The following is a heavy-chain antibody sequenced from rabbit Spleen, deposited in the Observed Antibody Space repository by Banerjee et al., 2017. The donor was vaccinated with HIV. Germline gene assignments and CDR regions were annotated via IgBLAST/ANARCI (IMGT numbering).Heavy chain of an antibody. V-gene: IGHV1S43*01. Sequence: QEQLEESGGDLVKPEGSLTLTCTASGFSFSSSYYMCWVRQAPGKGLECIACIYGSSSGSTYYASWVSGRFTISRSTSLNTVDLKMTSLTAADTTTYFCARDLAGYVGFGYISYLDLWGPGTLVTVS. CDR1: GFSFSSSYY. CDR2: IYGSSSGST. J-gene: IGHJ4*01. CDR3: ARDLAGYVGFGYISYLDL. D-gene: IGHD4-2*01.